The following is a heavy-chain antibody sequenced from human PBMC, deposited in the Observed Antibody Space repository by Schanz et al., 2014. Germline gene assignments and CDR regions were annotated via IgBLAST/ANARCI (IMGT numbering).Heavy chain of an antibody. D-gene: IGHD3-3*01. J-gene: IGHJ4*02. CDR2: INSRSNFI. V-gene: IGHV3-21*01. CDR3: ARGVRIDY. CDR1: GFTFTNYA. Sequence: EVQLVESGGGLVKPGESLRLSCAASGFTFTNYAMTWVRQAPGKGLEWVSSINSRSNFIYYADSVKGRFTISRDNAKNSLYLQMNSLTAEDTAVYYCARGVRIDYWGQGTLVTVSS.